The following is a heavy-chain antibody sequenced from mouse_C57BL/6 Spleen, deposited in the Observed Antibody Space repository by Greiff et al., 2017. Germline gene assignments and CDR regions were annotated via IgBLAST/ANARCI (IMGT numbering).Heavy chain of an antibody. CDR3: ARNDGNYGFYYFDY. Sequence: QVQLKESGPGLVQPSQSLSITCTVSGFSLTSYGVHWVRQSPGKGLGWLGVIWRGGSTDDNAAFISRLSISKDNSKSQVFFKMNSLQADDTAIYYCARNDGNYGFYYFDYWGQGTTLTVSS. J-gene: IGHJ2*01. V-gene: IGHV2-2*01. CDR2: IWRGGST. CDR1: GFSLTSYG. D-gene: IGHD2-1*01.